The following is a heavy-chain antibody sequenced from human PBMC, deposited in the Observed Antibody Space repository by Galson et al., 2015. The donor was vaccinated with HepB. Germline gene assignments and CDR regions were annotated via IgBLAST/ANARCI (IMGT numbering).Heavy chain of an antibody. J-gene: IGHJ5*02. Sequence: SVKVSCKASGFIFSGFGINWVRQAPGQGLEWMGWISGYNGDTNYAQKFQGRVTMTTDTSTTTTHLELRSLRSDDTAVYYCVRDSLDRGYDAPDNWFDPWGQGTLVTVSS. D-gene: IGHD5-12*01. CDR1: GFIFSGFG. CDR2: ISGYNGDT. CDR3: VRDSLDRGYDAPDNWFDP. V-gene: IGHV1-18*01.